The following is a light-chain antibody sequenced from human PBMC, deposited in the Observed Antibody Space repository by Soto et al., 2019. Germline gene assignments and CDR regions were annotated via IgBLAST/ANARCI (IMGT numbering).Light chain of an antibody. CDR1: QAINNY. Sequence: DIQMTQSPSSLSASVGDRVTITCRASQAINNYVAWYQQRPGQVPNLLIYGASTLESGVTIRLSGSGSGTDFPLTISSLQPEDVAVYYCQRYNSAPRTFGQGTTVEIK. CDR3: QRYNSAPRT. CDR2: GAS. J-gene: IGKJ1*01. V-gene: IGKV1-27*01.